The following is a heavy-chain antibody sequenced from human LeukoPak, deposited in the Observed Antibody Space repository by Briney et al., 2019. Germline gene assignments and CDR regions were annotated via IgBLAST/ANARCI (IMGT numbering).Heavy chain of an antibody. CDR2: IIPIFGTA. CDR1: GGTFSSYA. V-gene: IGHV1-69*05. CDR3: ARNYYDSSGYYYLA. J-gene: IGHJ5*02. Sequence: SVKVSCKASGGTFSSYAISWVRQAPGQGLEWMGGIIPIFGTANYAQKFQGRVTMTTDTSTSTAYMELRSLRSDNTAVYYCARNYYDSSGYYYLAWGQGTLVTVSS. D-gene: IGHD3-22*01.